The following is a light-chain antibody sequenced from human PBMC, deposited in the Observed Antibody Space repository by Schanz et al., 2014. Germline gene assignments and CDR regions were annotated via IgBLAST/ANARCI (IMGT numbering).Light chain of an antibody. CDR2: GAS. V-gene: IGKV3-11*01. CDR1: QSVASNF. J-gene: IGKJ4*01. Sequence: EIVLTQSSGTLSLSPGERATLSCRASQSVASNFLAWYQQKAGQAPRLLIYGASNRATAFPARFSGSGSGTDFTLTISSLEPEDFAVYYCQQGSTWPITFGGGTKVEIK. CDR3: QQGSTWPIT.